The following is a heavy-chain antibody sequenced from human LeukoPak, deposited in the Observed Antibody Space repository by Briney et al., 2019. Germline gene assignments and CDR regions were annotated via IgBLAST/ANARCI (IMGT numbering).Heavy chain of an antibody. CDR3: AKEWELPEA. J-gene: IGHJ4*02. D-gene: IGHD1-26*01. CDR2: IRYDGSNK. CDR1: GLTFSSYG. V-gene: IGHV3-30*02. Sequence: PGGSLRLSCAASGLTFSSYGMHWVRQAPGKGLEWVSVIRYDGSNKYYADSVKGRFTISRDHSKNTLYLQMKSLRAEDRAVYYSAKEWELPEAWGQGTLVTVSS.